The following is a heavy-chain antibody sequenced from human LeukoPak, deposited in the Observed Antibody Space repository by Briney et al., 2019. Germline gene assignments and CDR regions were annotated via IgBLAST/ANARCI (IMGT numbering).Heavy chain of an antibody. V-gene: IGHV4-59*01. D-gene: IGHD5-18*01. CDR1: GGSISGYY. CDR2: ICYMRST. J-gene: IGHJ4*02. CDR3: ARGGGDSYGYGYYFDN. Sequence: SEALSLTCTVSGGSISGYYWSWIRQPPGKGLEWIGYICYMRSTNYNPSLKSGVTISVDTSKNQFSLNLSSVTAAHTAVYYCARGGGDSYGYGYYFDNWGQGTLVTVSS.